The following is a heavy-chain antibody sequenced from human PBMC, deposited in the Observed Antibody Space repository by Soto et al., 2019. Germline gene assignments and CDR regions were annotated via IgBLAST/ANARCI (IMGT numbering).Heavy chain of an antibody. D-gene: IGHD3-3*01. J-gene: IGHJ6*02. V-gene: IGHV4-59*01. CDR1: GGSISSYY. Sequence: SETLSLTCTVSGGSISSYYWSWIRQPPGKGLEWIGYIYYSGSTNYNPSLKSRVTISVDTSKNQFSLKLSSVTAADTAVYYCAREPYYDFWSATGYYYGMDVWGQGTTVTVSS. CDR3: AREPYYDFWSATGYYYGMDV. CDR2: IYYSGST.